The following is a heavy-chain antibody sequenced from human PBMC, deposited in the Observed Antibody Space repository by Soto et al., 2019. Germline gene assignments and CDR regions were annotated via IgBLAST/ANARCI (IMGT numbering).Heavy chain of an antibody. CDR3: ARLIRTGYYTWVDP. CDR1: GYSCTIYC. V-gene: IGHV5-51*01. J-gene: IGHJ5*02. Sequence: PGESLKISGNGSGYSCTIYCIGLVLQMPGKGLDWMGIIYPGDSDTRYSPSFQGQVTISADKSISTAYLQWSSLKASDTAMYYCARLIRTGYYTWVDPWGQGTLVTVSP. CDR2: IYPGDSDT. D-gene: IGHD3-9*01.